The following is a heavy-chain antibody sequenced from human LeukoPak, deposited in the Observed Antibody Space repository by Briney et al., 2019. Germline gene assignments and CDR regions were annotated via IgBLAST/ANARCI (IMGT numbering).Heavy chain of an antibody. V-gene: IGHV3-23*01. CDR1: GFIFSNYA. D-gene: IGHD2-21*01. Sequence: GGSLRLSCAASGFIFSNYAMAWVRQAPGKGLEWVSGISDSGGNTYHADSVKGRFTISRGNSKNTRYVQMNSLRVEDTAVYYCATETGDSPDYWGQGTLVTVSS. J-gene: IGHJ4*02. CDR3: ATETGDSPDY. CDR2: ISDSGGNT.